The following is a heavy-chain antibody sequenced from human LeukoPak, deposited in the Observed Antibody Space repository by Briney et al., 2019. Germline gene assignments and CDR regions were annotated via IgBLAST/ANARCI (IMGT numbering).Heavy chain of an antibody. V-gene: IGHV4-34*01. CDR1: GGSFSGYY. J-gene: IGHJ4*02. D-gene: IGHD5-24*01. CDR2: INHSGST. Sequence: SETLSLTCAVYGGSFSGYYWSWIRQPPGKGLEWIGEINHSGSTNHNPSLKSRVTISVDTSKNQFSLKLSSVTAADTAVYYCASATMGQWGATIDPFDYWGQGTLVTVSS. CDR3: ASATMGQWGATIDPFDY.